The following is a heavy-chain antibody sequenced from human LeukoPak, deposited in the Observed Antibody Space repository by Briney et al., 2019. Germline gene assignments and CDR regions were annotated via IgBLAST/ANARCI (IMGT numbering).Heavy chain of an antibody. CDR2: INWNGGST. CDR1: GFTFDDYG. D-gene: IGHD4-11*01. V-gene: IGHV3-20*04. CDR3: ARVNSGATGHYYYYMDV. Sequence: GSLRLSCAASGFTFDDYGMSWVRQAPGKGLEWVSGINWNGGSTGYADSVKGRFTISRDNAKNSLYLQMNSLRAEDTALYYCARVNSGATGHYYYYMDVWGKGTTVTVSS. J-gene: IGHJ6*03.